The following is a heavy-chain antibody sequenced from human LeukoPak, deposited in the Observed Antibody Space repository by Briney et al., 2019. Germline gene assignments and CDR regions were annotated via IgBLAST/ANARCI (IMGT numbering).Heavy chain of an antibody. D-gene: IGHD6-19*01. CDR2: INHSGST. CDR1: GGSFSGYY. Sequence: SETLSLTCAVYGGSFSGYYWSWIRQPPGKGLEWIGEINHSGSTNYNPSLKSRVTISVDTSKNQFSLKLSSVTAADTAVYYCARGLLWLGNDYWGQGTLVTVSS. CDR3: ARGLLWLGNDY. J-gene: IGHJ4*02. V-gene: IGHV4-34*01.